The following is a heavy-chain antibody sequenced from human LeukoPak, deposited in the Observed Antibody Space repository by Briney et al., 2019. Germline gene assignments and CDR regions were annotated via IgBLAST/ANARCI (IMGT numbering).Heavy chain of an antibody. J-gene: IGHJ4*02. CDR2: TKSKTDSGTT. Sequence: PGGSLRLSCAASGFTFSNAWMSWVRQAPGKGLEWVGRTKSKTDSGTTDYAAPVKGRFTISRDDSKNTLYLQMNSLKFEDTAVYYCTTAPAQSDYWGQGTLVTVSS. CDR3: TTAPAQSDY. V-gene: IGHV3-15*01. CDR1: GFTFSNAW. D-gene: IGHD2-2*01.